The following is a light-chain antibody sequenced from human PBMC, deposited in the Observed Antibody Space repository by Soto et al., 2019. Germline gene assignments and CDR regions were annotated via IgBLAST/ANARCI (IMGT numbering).Light chain of an antibody. CDR3: QQYNYWPYT. V-gene: IGKV3-15*01. CDR2: DAS. CDR1: HFITTN. J-gene: IGKJ2*01. Sequence: EVVMTQSPATLSVSPGERAALSCGASHFITTNLAWYQQKPGQAPRLLIYDASTRATSTPARFSGSGSGTEFTLTISSLQSEDFAVYYCQQYNYWPYTFGQGTKLEIK.